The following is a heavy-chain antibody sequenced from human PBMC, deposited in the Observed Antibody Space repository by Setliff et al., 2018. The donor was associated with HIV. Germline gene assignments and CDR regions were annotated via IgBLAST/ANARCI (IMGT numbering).Heavy chain of an antibody. D-gene: IGHD5-12*01. Sequence: PSETLSLTCTVSGQFISDGYYWGWIRQPPGKGLEWIGSVYHSGKTYYNPSLKSRVTMSADTSKNQFSLELSSVTAADTAVYYCARAEMATIVAFDIWGQGTMVTVSS. CDR1: GQFISDGYY. V-gene: IGHV4-38-2*02. J-gene: IGHJ3*02. CDR2: VYHSGKT. CDR3: ARAEMATIVAFDI.